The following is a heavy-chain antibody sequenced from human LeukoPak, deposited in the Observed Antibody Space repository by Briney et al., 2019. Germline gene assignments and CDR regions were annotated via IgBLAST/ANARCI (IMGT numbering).Heavy chain of an antibody. CDR1: GFTFSSYS. V-gene: IGHV3-21*01. J-gene: IGHJ4*02. Sequence: GGSLRLSCAASGFTFSSYSMNWVRQAPGKGLEWVSSISSSSSYIYYADSVKGRFTISRDSAKNSLYLQMNSLRAEDTAVYYCARGGSSKRGNYWGQGTLVTVSS. D-gene: IGHD1-26*01. CDR2: ISSSSSYI. CDR3: ARGGSSKRGNY.